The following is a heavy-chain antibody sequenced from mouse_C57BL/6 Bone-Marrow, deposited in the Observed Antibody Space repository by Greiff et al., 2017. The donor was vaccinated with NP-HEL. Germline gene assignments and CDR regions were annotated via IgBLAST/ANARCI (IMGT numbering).Heavy chain of an antibody. Sequence: DVHLVESEGGLVQPGSSMKLSCTASGFTFSDYYMAWVRQVPEKGLEWVANINYDGSSTYYLDSLKSRFIISRDNAKNILYLQMSSLKSEDTATYYCARENGYYVDYWGQGTTLTVSS. CDR2: INYDGSST. V-gene: IGHV5-16*01. CDR1: GFTFSDYY. J-gene: IGHJ2*01. D-gene: IGHD2-2*01. CDR3: ARENGYYVDY.